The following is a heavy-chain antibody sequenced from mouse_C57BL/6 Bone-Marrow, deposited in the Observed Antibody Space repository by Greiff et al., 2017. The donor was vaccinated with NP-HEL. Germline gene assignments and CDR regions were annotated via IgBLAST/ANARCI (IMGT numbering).Heavy chain of an antibody. J-gene: IGHJ3*01. Sequence: QVQLQQPGAELVRPGSSVKLSCKASGYTFTSYWMDWVKQRPGQGLEWIGNIYPSDSETHYNQKFKDKATLTVDKSSSAAYMQLSSLTSVDSAVYYCARGAMGGYWGQGTLVTVSA. D-gene: IGHD1-1*02. CDR1: GYTFTSYW. CDR2: IYPSDSET. V-gene: IGHV1-61*01. CDR3: ARGAMGGY.